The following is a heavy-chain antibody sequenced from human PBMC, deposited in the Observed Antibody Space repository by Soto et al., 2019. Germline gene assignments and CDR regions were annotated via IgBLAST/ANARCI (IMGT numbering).Heavy chain of an antibody. Sequence: SETLSLTGAVSGGSISSGCYSWSWIRQPPGKGLEWIGYIYHIGSTYYNPSLKSRVTISVDRSKNQFSLKLSSVTAAATAVYYCDRTITYYYDSSGSYFDYGGQGTLVTVS. CDR3: DRTITYYYDSSGSYFDY. J-gene: IGHJ4*02. CDR2: IYHIGST. V-gene: IGHV4-30-2*01. D-gene: IGHD3-22*01. CDR1: GGSISSGCYS.